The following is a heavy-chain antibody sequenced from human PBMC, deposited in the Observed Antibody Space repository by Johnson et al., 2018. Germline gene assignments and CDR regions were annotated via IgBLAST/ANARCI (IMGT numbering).Heavy chain of an antibody. V-gene: IGHV3-11*01. CDR3: SRETRRTFDA. J-gene: IGHJ3*01. CDR2: ISSSGSST. Sequence: QVQLQESGPGPLKPSETLSLICNVSGGSIINTYYWDWIRQAPGKGLEWVSYISSSGSSTYYADTVKGRFTISRDNTKNSLYLQMNSLRAEEAALYYWSRETRRTFDAWGQRTMVTVSS. CDR1: GGSIINTYY.